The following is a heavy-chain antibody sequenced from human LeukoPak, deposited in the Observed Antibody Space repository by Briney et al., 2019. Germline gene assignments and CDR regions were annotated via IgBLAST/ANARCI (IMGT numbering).Heavy chain of an antibody. CDR3: ARDSNNYVSSGHDY. CDR2: ISTHSGNT. J-gene: IGHJ4*02. D-gene: IGHD3-22*01. CDR1: GYTFTSYG. V-gene: IGHV1-18*01. Sequence: ASVKVSRKASGYTFTSYGVTWVRQAPGQGLEWMGWISTHSGNTNYAQKVQGRVTMTTDTSTSTAYMELRSLRSDDTAVYYCARDSNNYVSSGHDYWGQGTLVTVSS.